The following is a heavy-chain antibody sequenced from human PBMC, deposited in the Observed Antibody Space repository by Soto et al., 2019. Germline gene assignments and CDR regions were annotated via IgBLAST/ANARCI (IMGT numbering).Heavy chain of an antibody. J-gene: IGHJ6*02. CDR3: AREDYDILTGSRPTYYYYGMDV. D-gene: IGHD3-9*01. Sequence: SVKVSCKASGGTFSSYAISWVRQAPGQGLEWMGGIIPIFGTANYAQKFQGRVTITADESTSTAYMELSSLRSEDTAVYYCAREDYDILTGSRPTYYYYGMDVWGQGTTVTVSS. V-gene: IGHV1-69*13. CDR1: GGTFSSYA. CDR2: IIPIFGTA.